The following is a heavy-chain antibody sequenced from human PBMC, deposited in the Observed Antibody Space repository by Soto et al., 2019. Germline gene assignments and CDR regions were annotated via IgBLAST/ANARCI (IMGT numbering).Heavy chain of an antibody. V-gene: IGHV1-69*08. J-gene: IGHJ3*02. CDR2: IIPILGIA. Sequence: QVQLVQSGAEVKKPGSSVKVSCKASGGTFSSYTISWVRQAPGHGLEWMGRIIPILGIANYAQKFQGRVTITADHSTSTAYMELSSLRSEDTAVYYCAREGYCSGGSCYREWRAFDIWGQGTMVTVS. CDR1: GGTFSSYT. CDR3: AREGYCSGGSCYREWRAFDI. D-gene: IGHD2-15*01.